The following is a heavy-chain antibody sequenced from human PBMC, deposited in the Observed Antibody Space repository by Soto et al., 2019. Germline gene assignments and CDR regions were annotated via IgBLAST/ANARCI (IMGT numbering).Heavy chain of an antibody. CDR2: INSSSSYI. V-gene: IGHV3-21*01. CDR1: GFTCSSYS. CDR3: ARGINCGYVVWFDP. Sequence: EVQLVASGAGLVKPGGSLRLSSAASGFTCSSYSMNWVRQAPEKELEWVSSINSSSSYIYYADSVKGRFTISRDNAKNSLYLQMNSLRAEDTAVYYCARGINCGYVVWFDPWGQGTLVTVSS. J-gene: IGHJ5*02. D-gene: IGHD5-12*01.